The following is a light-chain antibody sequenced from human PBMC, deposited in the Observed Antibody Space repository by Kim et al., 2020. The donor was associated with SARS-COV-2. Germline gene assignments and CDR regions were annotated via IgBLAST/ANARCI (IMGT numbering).Light chain of an antibody. Sequence: EIVLTQSPATLSLSPGERATLSCRASQSVSSYLAWYQQKPGQAPRLLIYDASNRATGIPARFSGSGSGTDFTLTISSLEPEDFAVYYWQQRRNWPPYTFGKGTKRE. CDR1: QSVSSY. J-gene: IGKJ2*01. CDR3: QQRRNWPPYT. CDR2: DAS. V-gene: IGKV3-11*01.